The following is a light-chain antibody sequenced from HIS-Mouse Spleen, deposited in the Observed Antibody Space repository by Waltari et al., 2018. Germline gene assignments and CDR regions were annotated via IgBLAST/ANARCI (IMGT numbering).Light chain of an antibody. V-gene: IGLV3-10*01. CDR1: ALPKKY. CDR3: YSTDSSGNHRV. J-gene: IGLJ2*01. CDR2: EDS. Sequence: SYELTQPPSVSVSPGQTARIPCSGDALPKKYAYWYQQKSGQAPVLVIYEDSKRPSGIPEGFSGSSEGTMATLTISGAQVEDEADYSCYSTDSSGNHRVFGGGTKLTVL.